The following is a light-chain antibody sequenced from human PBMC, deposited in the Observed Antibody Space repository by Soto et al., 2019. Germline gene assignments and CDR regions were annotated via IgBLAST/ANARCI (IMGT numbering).Light chain of an antibody. J-gene: IGKJ5*01. CDR2: GAS. Sequence: EIVLTQSPGTLSLSPGDRATLSCRASQSVSSRYLAWYQKKPGQAPRLLIYGASSRATGIPDRFSGSGSGTDFTLTISSLEPEDFAVYYCQQRSNWPPITFGQGTRLEI. CDR1: QSVSSRY. V-gene: IGKV3D-20*02. CDR3: QQRSNWPPIT.